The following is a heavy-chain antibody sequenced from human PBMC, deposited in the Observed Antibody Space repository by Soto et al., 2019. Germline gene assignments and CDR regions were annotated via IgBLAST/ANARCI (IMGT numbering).Heavy chain of an antibody. D-gene: IGHD5-12*01. V-gene: IGHV4-59*01. Sequence: PSETLSLTCTVCGSSISSYYWSWIRQPPGKGLESIGYIYYSGSTNYNPSLKSRVTISVDTSKNQFSLKLSSVTAADTAVYYCARAVEMATIWDYFDYWGQGTLVTVS. J-gene: IGHJ4*02. CDR1: GSSISSYY. CDR2: IYYSGST. CDR3: ARAVEMATIWDYFDY.